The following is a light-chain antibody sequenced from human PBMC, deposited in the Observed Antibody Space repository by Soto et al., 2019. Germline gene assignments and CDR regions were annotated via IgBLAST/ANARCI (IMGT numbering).Light chain of an antibody. CDR1: QRIRSA. J-gene: IGKJ4*01. V-gene: IGKV1-5*03. Sequence: DIQMTQSPSTLSASVGDRVTITCRASQRIRSALAWYQHKPGIAPKILIYKASTLQSGVPSRFSGSGFGTDFTLTISSLQPDDFATYYCQQYNDYPLTFGGGTKVEI. CDR3: QQYNDYPLT. CDR2: KAS.